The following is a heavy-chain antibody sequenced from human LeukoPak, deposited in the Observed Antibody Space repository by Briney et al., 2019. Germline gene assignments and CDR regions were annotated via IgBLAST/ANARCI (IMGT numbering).Heavy chain of an antibody. CDR3: ARGEVVVVAAPVEEAGWFDP. CDR2: INHSGST. J-gene: IGHJ5*02. D-gene: IGHD2-15*01. V-gene: IGHV4-34*01. Sequence: SETLSLTCAVYGGSFSGYYWSWIRQPPGKGLEWIGEINHSGSTNYNPSLKSRVTISVDTSKNQFSLKLSSVTAADTAVYYCARGEVVVVAAPVEEAGWFDPWGQGTLVTVSS. CDR1: GGSFSGYY.